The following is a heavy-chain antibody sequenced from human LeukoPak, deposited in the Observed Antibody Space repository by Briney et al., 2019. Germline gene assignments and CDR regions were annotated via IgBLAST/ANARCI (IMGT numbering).Heavy chain of an antibody. Sequence: GGSLRLSCAATGFTFSSYSMNWVRQAPGKGLEWVSYISSSGSTIYYADSVKGRFTISRDNARNSLYLQMNSLKTEDTAVYYCTRDFALVVPAARERYYYYYYMDVWGKGTTVTISS. D-gene: IGHD2-2*01. V-gene: IGHV3-48*04. CDR2: ISSSGSTI. CDR1: GFTFSSYS. J-gene: IGHJ6*03. CDR3: TRDFALVVPAARERYYYYYYMDV.